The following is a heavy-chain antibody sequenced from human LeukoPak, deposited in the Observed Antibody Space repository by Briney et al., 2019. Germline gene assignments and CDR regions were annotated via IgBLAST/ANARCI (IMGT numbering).Heavy chain of an antibody. Sequence: GGSLRLSCAASGFTFSSYAMHWVRQAPGKGLEWVAVISYDGSNKYYADSVKGRFTISRDNSKNTLYLQMNSLRAEDTAVYYCARDSPSVARSRYFEYWGQGTLVTVSS. J-gene: IGHJ4*02. D-gene: IGHD6-19*01. CDR3: ARDSPSVARSRYFEY. V-gene: IGHV3-30*04. CDR2: ISYDGSNK. CDR1: GFTFSSYA.